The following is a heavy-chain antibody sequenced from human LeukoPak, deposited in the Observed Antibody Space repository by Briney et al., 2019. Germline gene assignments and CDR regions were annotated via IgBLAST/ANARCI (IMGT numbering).Heavy chain of an antibody. J-gene: IGHJ4*02. D-gene: IGHD3-3*01. V-gene: IGHV4-39*07. Sequence: SETLSLTCTVSGGSISTSNYYWGWIRQPPGKGLEWIGNIFYSGSTNYNPSLKSRVTISVDKSKNQFSLKLSSVTAADTAVYYCARNENDFWSGYSAKWVYWGQGTLVTVSS. CDR2: IFYSGST. CDR3: ARNENDFWSGYSAKWVY. CDR1: GGSISTSNYY.